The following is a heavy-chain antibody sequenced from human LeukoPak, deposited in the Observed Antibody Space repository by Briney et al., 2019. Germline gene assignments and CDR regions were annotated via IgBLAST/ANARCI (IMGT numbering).Heavy chain of an antibody. CDR1: GGSISSYY. CDR2: IYTSGST. CDR3: ARDMVRGNWFDP. D-gene: IGHD3-10*01. J-gene: IGHJ5*02. Sequence: PSETLSLTCTVSGGSISSYYWSWIRQPAGKGLEWLGRIYTSGSTNYNPSLKSRVTMSVDTSKNQLSLKLSSVTAADTAVYYCARDMVRGNWFDPWGQGTLVTVSS. V-gene: IGHV4-4*07.